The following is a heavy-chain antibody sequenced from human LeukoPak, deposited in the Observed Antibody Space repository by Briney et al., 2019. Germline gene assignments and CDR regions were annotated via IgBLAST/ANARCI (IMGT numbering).Heavy chain of an antibody. CDR2: INPNSGGT. J-gene: IGHJ3*02. CDR1: GYTFTTYG. D-gene: IGHD3-10*01. V-gene: IGHV1-18*01. Sequence: ASVKVSCKASGYTFTTYGISWVRQAPGQGLEWMGWINPNSGGTNYAQKLQGRVTMTTDTSTSTAYMELRSLRSDDTAVYYCARLLWFGELSAFDIWGQGTMVTVSS. CDR3: ARLLWFGELSAFDI.